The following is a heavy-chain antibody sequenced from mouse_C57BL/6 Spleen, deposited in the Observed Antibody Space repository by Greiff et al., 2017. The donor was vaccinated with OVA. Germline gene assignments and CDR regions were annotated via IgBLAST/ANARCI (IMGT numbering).Heavy chain of an antibody. J-gene: IGHJ4*01. D-gene: IGHD1-1*01. V-gene: IGHV10-1*01. CDR3: VRHGSSYYAMDY. Sequence: VQLKESGGGLVQPKGSLKLSCAASGFSFNTYAMNWVRQAPGKGLEWVARIRSKSNNYATYYADSVKDRFTISRDDSESMLYLQMNNLKTEDTAMYYCVRHGSSYYAMDYWGQGTSVTVSS. CDR1: GFSFNTYA. CDR2: IRSKSNNYAT.